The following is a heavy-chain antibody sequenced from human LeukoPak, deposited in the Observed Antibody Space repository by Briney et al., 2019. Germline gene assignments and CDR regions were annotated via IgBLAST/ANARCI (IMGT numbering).Heavy chain of an antibody. J-gene: IGHJ4*02. CDR3: ARETTRSSFDY. V-gene: IGHV4-59*11. D-gene: IGHD4-11*01. CDR2: IYYSGST. Sequence: PSETLSLTCAVYGGSFSGHSWSWLRQPPGKGLEWIGYIYYSGSTNYNPSLKSRVTISVDTSKNQFSLKLSSVTAADTAVYYCARETTRSSFDYWGQGTLVTVSS. CDR1: GGSFSGHS.